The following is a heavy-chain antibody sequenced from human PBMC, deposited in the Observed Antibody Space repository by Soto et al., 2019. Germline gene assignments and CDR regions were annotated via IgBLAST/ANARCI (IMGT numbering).Heavy chain of an antibody. CDR2: ISYDGSKK. V-gene: IGHV3-30*18. D-gene: IGHD6-6*01. CDR3: AKDIAARVNAFDI. J-gene: IGHJ3*02. Sequence: QVQLVESGGGVVQPGRSLRLSCAVSGFTFSRNGMHWVRQAPGKGLEWVAVISYDGSKKYHADSVKGRFTISRDNSKNTRYLQMNSLRAEDTAVYYCAKDIAARVNAFDIWGQGTMVTVSS. CDR1: GFTFSRNG.